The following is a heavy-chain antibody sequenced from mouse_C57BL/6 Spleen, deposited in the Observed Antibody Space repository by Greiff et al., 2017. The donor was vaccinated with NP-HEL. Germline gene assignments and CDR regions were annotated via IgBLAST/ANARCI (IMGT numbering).Heavy chain of an antibody. CDR1: GYTFTSYW. D-gene: IGHD2-3*01. CDR3: ASELKIYDGYQFAY. J-gene: IGHJ3*01. V-gene: IGHV1-64*01. CDR2: IHPNSGST. Sequence: VQLQQPGAELVKPGASVKLSCKASGYTFTSYWMHWVKQRPGQGLEWIGMIHPNSGSTNYNEKFKSKATLTVDKSSSTAYMQLSSLTSEDSAVYYCASELKIYDGYQFAYWGQGTLVTVSA.